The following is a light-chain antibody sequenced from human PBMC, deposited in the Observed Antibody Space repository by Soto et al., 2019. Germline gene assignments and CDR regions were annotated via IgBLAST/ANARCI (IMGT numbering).Light chain of an antibody. Sequence: QSVLTQPPSVSEAPRQRVTISCSGSSSNIGNNAVNWYQQLPGKAPKLLIYYDDLLPSGVSDRFSGSKSGTSASLAISGLQSEDEAEYYCAAWDDSLNGRYVFGTGTKLTVL. CDR3: AAWDDSLNGRYV. CDR1: SSNIGNNA. J-gene: IGLJ1*01. CDR2: YDD. V-gene: IGLV1-36*01.